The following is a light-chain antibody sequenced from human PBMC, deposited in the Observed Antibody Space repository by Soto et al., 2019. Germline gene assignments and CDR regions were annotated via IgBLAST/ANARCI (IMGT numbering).Light chain of an antibody. Sequence: DIQLTQSPSFLSASVGDRVTITCRASRGISSYLAWYQQKPGKAPKLLIYAASTLHTGVPSRFSGSGSGTEFTLTITSLQPEDFATYYCQQVNSYPITFGQGTRLEI. CDR1: RGISSY. CDR3: QQVNSYPIT. CDR2: AAS. V-gene: IGKV1-9*01. J-gene: IGKJ5*01.